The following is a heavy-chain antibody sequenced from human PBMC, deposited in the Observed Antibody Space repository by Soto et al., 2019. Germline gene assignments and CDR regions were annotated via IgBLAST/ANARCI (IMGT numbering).Heavy chain of an antibody. CDR3: ARTDNVGYYPH. CDR2: IYHTGST. D-gene: IGHD3-3*01. V-gene: IGHV4-61*01. CDR1: GGSVSSGSHY. Sequence: NPSETLSLTCTVSGGSVSSGSHYWSWIRQPPGKGLEWIAYIYHTGSTNYNPSLKSRVTISVDMSKNQFSLRLSSVTAADSAVYYCARTDNVGYYPHCGQGNLVTVSA. J-gene: IGHJ4*02.